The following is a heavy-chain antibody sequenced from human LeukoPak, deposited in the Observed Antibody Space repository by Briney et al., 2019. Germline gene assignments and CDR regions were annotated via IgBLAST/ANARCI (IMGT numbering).Heavy chain of an antibody. CDR3: AREAGYCGSGFYYFDY. J-gene: IGHJ4*02. CDR2: IYHSGST. CDR1: GYSISSGYY. Sequence: SETLSLTCAVSGYSISSGYYWGWIRQPPGKGLEWIGSIYHSGSTSYNPSLKSRVTISVDTSKNQFSLKLSSVTAADTAVYYCAREAGYCGSGFYYFDYWGQGTLVTVSS. D-gene: IGHD3-10*01. V-gene: IGHV4-38-2*02.